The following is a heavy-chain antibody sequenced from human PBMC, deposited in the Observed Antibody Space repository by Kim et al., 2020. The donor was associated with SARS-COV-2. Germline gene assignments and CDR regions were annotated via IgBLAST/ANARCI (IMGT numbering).Heavy chain of an antibody. CDR2: ISAYNGNT. CDR3: ARDKGGYYGSGIPYNWFDP. D-gene: IGHD3-10*01. CDR1: GYTFTSYG. V-gene: IGHV1-18*01. Sequence: ASVKVSCKASGYTFTSYGISWVRQAPGQGLEWMGWISAYNGNTNNAQKLQGRGTMTTDTATSTAYMELRSLRSDDTAVYYCARDKGGYYGSGIPYNWFDPWGQGTLVTVSS. J-gene: IGHJ5*02.